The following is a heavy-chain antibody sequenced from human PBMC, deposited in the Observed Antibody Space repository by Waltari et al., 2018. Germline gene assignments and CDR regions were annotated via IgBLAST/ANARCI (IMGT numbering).Heavy chain of an antibody. V-gene: IGHV3-23*04. CDR2: ISGSGGST. CDR1: GFTFSSYA. CDR3: AKEFYGDYVHVGYYFDY. J-gene: IGHJ4*02. D-gene: IGHD4-17*01. Sequence: EVQLVESGGGLVQPGGSLRLSCAASGFTFSSYAMSWVRQAPGKGLEWVSAISGSGGSTYYADSVKGRFTISRDNSKNTLYLQMNSLRAEDTAVYYCAKEFYGDYVHVGYYFDYWGQGTLVTVSS.